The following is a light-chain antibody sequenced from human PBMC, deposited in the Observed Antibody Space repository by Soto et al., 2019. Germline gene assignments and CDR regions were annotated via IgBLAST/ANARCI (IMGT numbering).Light chain of an antibody. V-gene: IGLV3-21*02. CDR2: DDD. CDR1: NIGSKS. J-gene: IGLJ1*01. CDR3: KVWDSSSDQYV. Sequence: SYELTQPPSVSVAPGRTATITCGGNNIGSKSVHWYHQKPGQAPVLVVYDDDDRPSGIPERISGSNSGNTATLTISRVEAGDEADYYCKVWDSSSDQYVVGTRTQV.